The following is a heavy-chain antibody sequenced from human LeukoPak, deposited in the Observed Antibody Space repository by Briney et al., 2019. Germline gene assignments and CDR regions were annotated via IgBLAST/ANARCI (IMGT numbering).Heavy chain of an antibody. Sequence: GGSLRLSSAASGFTFSSYSMNWVRQAPGKGLEWVSSISSSSSYIYYADSVKGRFTISRDNAKNSLYLQMDSLRAEDTAVYYCARPSSGWGGDAFDIWGQGTMVTVSS. J-gene: IGHJ3*02. V-gene: IGHV3-21*01. CDR2: ISSSSSYI. CDR3: ARPSSGWGGDAFDI. CDR1: GFTFSSYS. D-gene: IGHD6-19*01.